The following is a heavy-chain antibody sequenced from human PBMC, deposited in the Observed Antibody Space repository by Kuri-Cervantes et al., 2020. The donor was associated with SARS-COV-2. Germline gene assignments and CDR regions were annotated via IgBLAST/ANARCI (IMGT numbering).Heavy chain of an antibody. CDR2: IKSKTDGGIT. D-gene: IGHD5-18*01. V-gene: IGHV3-15*07. J-gene: IGHJ4*02. CDR1: GFTFSNVW. CDR3: TTGIQLWSGDY. Sequence: GGSLRLSCAASGFTFSNVWMNWVPQAPGKGLEWVGRIKSKTDGGITDYAAPVKGRFTISRDDSKNTLYLQMNSLKTEDTAVYYSTTGIQLWSGDYWGQGTLVTVSS.